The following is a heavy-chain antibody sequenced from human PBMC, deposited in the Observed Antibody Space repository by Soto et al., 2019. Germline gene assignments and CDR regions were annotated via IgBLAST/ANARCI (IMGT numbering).Heavy chain of an antibody. D-gene: IGHD3-22*01. CDR3: ARHGMDYYDSSGYYYSPYYFDY. Sequence: NPSETLSLTCTVSGGSIRSGGYYWTWIRQHPGKGLEWIGNIYHSGNTNYNPSLKSRVTISVDTSKNQFSLKLSSVTAADTAVYYCARHGMDYYDSSGYYYSPYYFDYWGQGTLVTVSS. J-gene: IGHJ4*02. CDR2: IYHSGNT. V-gene: IGHV4-31*03. CDR1: GGSIRSGGYY.